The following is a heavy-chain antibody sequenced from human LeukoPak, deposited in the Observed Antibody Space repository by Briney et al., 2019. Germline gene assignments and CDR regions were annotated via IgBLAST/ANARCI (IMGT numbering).Heavy chain of an antibody. V-gene: IGHV3-30*04. CDR1: GFTFNNYP. CDR2: IGYDGRFK. D-gene: IGHD3-10*01. J-gene: IGHJ4*02. CDR3: ARDPRTGSPDYFDY. Sequence: GGSLRLSCATSGFTFNNYPMHWVRQAPGRGLEWVAVIGYDGRFKFHSDSVKGRFTISRDDSKNTLYLQMNSLRPEDTAVYYCARDPRTGSPDYFDYWGQGTLVTVST.